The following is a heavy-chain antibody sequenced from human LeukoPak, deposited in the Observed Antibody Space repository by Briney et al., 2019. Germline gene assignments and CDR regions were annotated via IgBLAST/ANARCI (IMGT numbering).Heavy chain of an antibody. J-gene: IGHJ4*02. Sequence: PGGSLRLSCAASGFTFSSYAMQWVRQAPGKGLEWVAVISYDGSDKNYADSVKGRFTISRDNSKNTLYLQMNSLRADDTAVYYCARAVYRSGGYCFDYWGQGTLVIVSS. CDR1: GFTFSSYA. CDR2: ISYDGSDK. D-gene: IGHD6-19*01. CDR3: ARAVYRSGGYCFDY. V-gene: IGHV3-30*04.